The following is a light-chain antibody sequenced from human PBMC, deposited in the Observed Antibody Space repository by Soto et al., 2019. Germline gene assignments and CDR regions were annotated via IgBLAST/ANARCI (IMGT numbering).Light chain of an antibody. V-gene: IGKV1-5*01. CDR3: QQYNSYSWT. Sequence: VHMTQSPSTLSASVGDRVSITCRASQSISSWLAWYQQKPGKAPKLLIYDASSLDAGVPSRFSGSGSGTEFTLTISSLQPDDFATYYCQQYNSYSWTFGQGTKVDI. CDR2: DAS. CDR1: QSISSW. J-gene: IGKJ1*01.